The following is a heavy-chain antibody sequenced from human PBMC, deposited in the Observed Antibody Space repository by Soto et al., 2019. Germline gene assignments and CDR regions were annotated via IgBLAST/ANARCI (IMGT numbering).Heavy chain of an antibody. J-gene: IGHJ4*02. D-gene: IGHD1-26*01. CDR3: ARDRLGATGDY. V-gene: IGHV1-18*01. CDR2: ISAYNANT. Sequence: ASVKVSCKASGYTFTSYGISWVRQAPGQGLEWMGWISAYNANTNYAQKLQGRVTMTTDTSTSTSYMELRSLRSDDTAVYFCARDRLGATGDYWGQGTLVTSPQ. CDR1: GYTFTSYG.